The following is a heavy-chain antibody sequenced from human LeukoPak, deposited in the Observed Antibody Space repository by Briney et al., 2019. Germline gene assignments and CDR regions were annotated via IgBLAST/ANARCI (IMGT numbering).Heavy chain of an antibody. CDR2: ISYDGSNK. CDR3: AREFRNSGHAFDI. D-gene: IGHD2/OR15-2a*01. Sequence: PGGSLRLSCAASGFTFSSYAMHWVRQAPGKGLEWVAVISYDGSNKYYADSVKGRFTISRDNSKNTLYLQMNSLRAEDTAVYYCAREFRNSGHAFDIWGQGTMVTVSS. CDR1: GFTFSSYA. V-gene: IGHV3-30*04. J-gene: IGHJ3*02.